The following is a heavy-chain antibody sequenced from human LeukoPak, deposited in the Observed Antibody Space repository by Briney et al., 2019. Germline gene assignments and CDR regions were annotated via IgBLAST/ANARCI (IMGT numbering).Heavy chain of an antibody. V-gene: IGHV1-2*06. J-gene: IGHJ4*02. CDR3: ARATSPVAAPFDY. D-gene: IGHD6-19*01. CDR2: INPNSGGT. CDR1: GYTFTGYY. Sequence: ASVKVSCKASGYTFTGYYMHWVRQAPGQGLEWMGRINPNSGGTNYAQKFQGRVTITTDESTSTAYMELSSLRSEDTAVYYCARATSPVAAPFDYWGQGTLVTVSS.